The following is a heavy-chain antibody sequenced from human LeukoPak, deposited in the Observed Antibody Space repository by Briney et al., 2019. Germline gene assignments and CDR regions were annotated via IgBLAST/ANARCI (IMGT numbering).Heavy chain of an antibody. V-gene: IGHV4-39*01. CDR1: GGSISSSSYY. CDR3: ARQPPWGGYGGDFPGY. CDR2: IYYSGST. D-gene: IGHD4-23*01. J-gene: IGHJ4*01. Sequence: PSETLSLTCTVSGGSISSSSYYWGWIRQPPGKGLEWIGSIYYSGSTYYNPSLKSRVTISVDTSKNQFSLKLSSVTAADTAVYHCARQPPWGGYGGDFPGYWGHGTLVTVSS.